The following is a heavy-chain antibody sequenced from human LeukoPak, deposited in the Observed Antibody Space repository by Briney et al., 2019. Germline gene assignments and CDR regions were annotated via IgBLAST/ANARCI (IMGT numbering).Heavy chain of an antibody. J-gene: IGHJ4*02. V-gene: IGHV1-18*04. D-gene: IGHD2-15*01. CDR1: GYTFTSYG. CDR2: FSAYNGNT. Sequence: ASVKVSCKASGYTFTSYGISWVRKAPGQGLEWMGWFSAYNGNTNYAQKLQGRVTMTTDTSTSTAYMELRSLRSDDTAVYYCARDLGYCSGGSCYSFSYWGQGTLVTVSS. CDR3: ARDLGYCSGGSCYSFSY.